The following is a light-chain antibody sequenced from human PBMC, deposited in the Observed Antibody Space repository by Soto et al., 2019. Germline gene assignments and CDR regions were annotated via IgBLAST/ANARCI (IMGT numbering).Light chain of an antibody. Sequence: QSALTQPPSASGSSGQSVTISCTGTSSDVGVYNYVSWYQQHPGKAPKLMIYEVSKRPSGVPDRLSGSKSGNTASLTVSGLQAEDEADYYCSSYAGSNNFPYLFGTVTKVTVL. J-gene: IGLJ1*01. V-gene: IGLV2-8*01. CDR1: SSDVGVYNY. CDR2: EVS. CDR3: SSYAGSNNFPYL.